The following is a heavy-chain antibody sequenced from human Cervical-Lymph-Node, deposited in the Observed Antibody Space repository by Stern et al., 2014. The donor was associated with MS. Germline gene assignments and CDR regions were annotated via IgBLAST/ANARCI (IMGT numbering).Heavy chain of an antibody. J-gene: IGHJ4*02. CDR3: ARVTTKSDY. V-gene: IGHV3-53*01. CDR1: GFNVSNNY. Sequence: EVQLVESGGSLIQPGGSLRLSCAASGFNVSNNYMTWVRQAPGKGLEWVSVIYSDGNAYYADSVRGRFTMSRDNSNNTLYLHMNSLRAEDTAAYYCARVTTKSDYWGQGTLVTVPS. CDR2: IYSDGNA. D-gene: IGHD1-1*01.